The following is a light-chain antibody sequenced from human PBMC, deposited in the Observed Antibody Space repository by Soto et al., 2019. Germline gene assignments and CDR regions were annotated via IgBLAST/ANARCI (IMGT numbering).Light chain of an antibody. CDR3: SSYTTSHTLV. V-gene: IGLV2-14*01. CDR2: EIS. J-gene: IGLJ2*01. Sequence: QSALTQPASVSASPGQSITISCTGTSSDVGGYKFVSWYQHHPGKAPKLMIYEISNRPSGVSSRFSGSKSGNTASLTISGLQAEDESDYYCSSYTTSHTLVFGGGTKLTVL. CDR1: SSDVGGYKF.